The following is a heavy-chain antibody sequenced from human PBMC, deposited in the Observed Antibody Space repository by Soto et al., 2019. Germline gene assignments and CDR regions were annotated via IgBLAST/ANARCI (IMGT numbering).Heavy chain of an antibody. CDR3: ATLPAATLKYYYYGMDV. D-gene: IGHD2-2*01. J-gene: IGHJ6*02. CDR1: GFTFSSYA. V-gene: IGHV3-23*01. Sequence: GSLRLSCAASGFTFSSYAMSWVRQAPGKGLEWVSAISGSGGSTYYADSVKGRFTISRDNSKNTLYLQMNSLRAEDTAVYYCATLPAATLKYYYYGMDVWGQGTTVTVSS. CDR2: ISGSGGST.